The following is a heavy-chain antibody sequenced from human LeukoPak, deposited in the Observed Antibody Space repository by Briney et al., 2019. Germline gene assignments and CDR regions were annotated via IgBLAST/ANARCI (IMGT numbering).Heavy chain of an antibody. Sequence: GGSLRLSCAASGFTFSSYAMSWVRQAPGKGLEWVSAISGSGGSTYYADSVKGRFTISRDNSKNTLYLQMNSLRAEDTAVYYCARDVDSYYDSYLDYWGQGTLVTVSS. J-gene: IGHJ4*02. D-gene: IGHD1-26*01. CDR2: ISGSGGST. CDR1: GFTFSSYA. V-gene: IGHV3-23*01. CDR3: ARDVDSYYDSYLDY.